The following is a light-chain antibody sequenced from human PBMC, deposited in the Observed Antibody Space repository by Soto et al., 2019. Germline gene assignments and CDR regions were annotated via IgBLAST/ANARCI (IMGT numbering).Light chain of an antibody. V-gene: IGKV1-39*01. J-gene: IGKJ3*01. CDR3: QQSYSTQFA. CDR2: AAS. Sequence: DIQMTQSPSSLSASVGDRVTITCRAGQYIGRYLNWYQQKPGKAPKLLIYAASSLHSGVPSRFSGSGSGTDFTLTISSLQPEDFATYSCQQSYSTQFAFGPGTKVDIK. CDR1: QYIGRY.